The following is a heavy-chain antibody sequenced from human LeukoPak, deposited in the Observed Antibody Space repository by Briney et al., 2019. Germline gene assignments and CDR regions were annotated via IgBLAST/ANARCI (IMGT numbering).Heavy chain of an antibody. CDR1: GGPISGYY. Sequence: SETLSLTCTVSGGPISGYYWSWIRQPPGKGLEWIGYIYYSGTTYYNSSLKSRVTISVDTSKNQFSLNLTSVTAADTAIYYCARVYCSSNSCYLDYWSQGTLVTVSS. CDR2: IYYSGTT. D-gene: IGHD2-2*01. CDR3: ARVYCSSNSCYLDY. V-gene: IGHV4-59*12. J-gene: IGHJ4*02.